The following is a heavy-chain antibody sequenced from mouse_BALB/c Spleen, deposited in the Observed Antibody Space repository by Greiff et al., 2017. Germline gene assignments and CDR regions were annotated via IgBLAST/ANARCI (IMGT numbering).Heavy chain of an antibody. CDR1: GFSLTSYG. Sequence: VQGVESGPGLVAPSQSLSITCTVSGFSLTSYGVHWVRQPPGKGLEWLGVIWAGGSTNYNSALMSRLSISKDNSKSQVFLKMNSLQTDDTAMYYCAREGITTVYYAMDYWGQGTSVTVSS. CDR3: AREGITTVYYAMDY. V-gene: IGHV2-9*02. CDR2: IWAGGST. J-gene: IGHJ4*01. D-gene: IGHD1-1*01.